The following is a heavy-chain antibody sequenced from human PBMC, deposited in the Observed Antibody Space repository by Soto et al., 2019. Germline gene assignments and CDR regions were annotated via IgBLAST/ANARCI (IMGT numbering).Heavy chain of an antibody. V-gene: IGHV2-5*01. Sequence: SGPTLVSPTRLLTLTCTFSGFSLSTSGVNVGWIHQTTGKSLDLLALIYWNDDNRYSPFLKSRLTITKDTSKNQVVFTMTNMDPVDTATYYCAHYNRNYFDYWGQGTLVTVSS. CDR1: GFSLSTSGVN. J-gene: IGHJ4*02. CDR3: AHYNRNYFDY. D-gene: IGHD1-20*01. CDR2: IYWNDDN.